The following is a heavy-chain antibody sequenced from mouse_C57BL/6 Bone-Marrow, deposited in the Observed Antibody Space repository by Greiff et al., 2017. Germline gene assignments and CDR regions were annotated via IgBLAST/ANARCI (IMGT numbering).Heavy chain of an antibody. V-gene: IGHV1-75*01. Sequence: LQESGPELVKPGASVKISCKASGYTFTDYYINWVKQRPGQGLEWIGWIFPGSGSTYYNEKFKGKATLTVDKSSSTAYMLLSSLTSEDSAVYFCARPNAPIYYYGPYYAMDYWGQGTSVTVSS. CDR3: ARPNAPIYYYGPYYAMDY. CDR1: GYTFTDYY. CDR2: IFPGSGST. D-gene: IGHD1-1*01. J-gene: IGHJ4*01.